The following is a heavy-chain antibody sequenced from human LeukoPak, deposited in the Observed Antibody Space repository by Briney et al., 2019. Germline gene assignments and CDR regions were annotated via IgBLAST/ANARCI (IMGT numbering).Heavy chain of an antibody. V-gene: IGHV3-23*01. Sequence: PGGSLRLSCAASGFTFSSYAMSWVRQAPGKGLEWVSAISGSGGSTYYADSVKGRFTISRDNSKNTLYLQVNSLRAEDTAVYYCAKIAGGWFGELLSHYYFDYWGQGTLVTVSS. CDR2: ISGSGGST. CDR3: AKIAGGWFGELLSHYYFDY. D-gene: IGHD3-10*01. CDR1: GFTFSSYA. J-gene: IGHJ4*02.